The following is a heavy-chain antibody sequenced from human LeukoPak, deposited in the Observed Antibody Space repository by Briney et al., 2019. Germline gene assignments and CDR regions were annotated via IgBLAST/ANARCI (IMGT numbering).Heavy chain of an antibody. Sequence: PGGSLRLSCAASGFTVSSNYMSWVRQAPGKGLEWVSAIYSGGSTYYADSVKGRFTISRDNAKNSLYLQMNILRAEDTAVYYCVRRYMATLAEDFDYWGQGTLVTVFS. D-gene: IGHD3-16*02. J-gene: IGHJ4*02. CDR2: IYSGGST. V-gene: IGHV3-53*01. CDR1: GFTVSSNY. CDR3: VRRYMATLAEDFDY.